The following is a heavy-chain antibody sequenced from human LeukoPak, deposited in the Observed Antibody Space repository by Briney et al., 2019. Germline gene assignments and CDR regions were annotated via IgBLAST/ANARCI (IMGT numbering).Heavy chain of an antibody. V-gene: IGHV1-69*01. Sequence: SVKVSCKAPGGTFSSYAISWVRQAPGQGPEWMGGIIPIFGRANYAQKFQGRVTITADESTSTAYMELSSLRSEDTAVYYCARPSRSESFYWGQGTLVTVSS. CDR1: GGTFSSYA. J-gene: IGHJ4*02. CDR3: ARPSRSESFY. D-gene: IGHD1-26*01. CDR2: IIPIFGRA.